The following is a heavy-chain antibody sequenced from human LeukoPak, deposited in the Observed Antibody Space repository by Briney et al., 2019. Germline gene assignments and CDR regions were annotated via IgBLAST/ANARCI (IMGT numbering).Heavy chain of an antibody. CDR1: GYTFTSYG. V-gene: IGHV1-18*01. CDR2: VSAYNGNT. Sequence: ASVKVSCKASGYTFTSYGISWVRQAPGQGLEWMGWVSAYNGNTNYAQKLQGRVTMTTDTSTSTAYMELRSLRSDDTAVYYCARDDYCSGGSCQTRWGQGTLVTVSS. J-gene: IGHJ4*02. D-gene: IGHD2-15*01. CDR3: ARDDYCSGGSCQTR.